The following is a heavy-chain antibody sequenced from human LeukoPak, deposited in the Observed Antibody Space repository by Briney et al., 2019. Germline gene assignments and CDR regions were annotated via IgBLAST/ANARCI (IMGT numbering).Heavy chain of an antibody. CDR3: ARYLPFYSKYNFDY. CDR2: IDPSDSYT. V-gene: IGHV5-10-1*01. CDR1: GYSFTNYW. J-gene: IGHJ4*02. Sequence: GESLKISCKGSGYSFTNYWIGWVRQMPGKGLEWMGTIDPSDSYTNYSPSFQGHVTISADKSISTAYLQWSSLKASDTAMYFCARYLPFYSKYNFDYWGQGTLVTVSS. D-gene: IGHD4-11*01.